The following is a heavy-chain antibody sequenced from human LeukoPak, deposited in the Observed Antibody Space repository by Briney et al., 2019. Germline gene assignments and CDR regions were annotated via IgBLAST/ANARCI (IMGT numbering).Heavy chain of an antibody. Sequence: PSETLSLTCSVSGGSISSDNYYCSWIRQPPGKGLEWIGHISHSGSTYYGPSLRSRVTISLDRSKNQFSLNLSSATAADTAVYYCARVAERTWLPYDAAFDIWGLGTMVTVSS. CDR1: GGSISSDNYY. D-gene: IGHD3-9*01. V-gene: IGHV4-30-4*08. J-gene: IGHJ3*02. CDR2: ISHSGST. CDR3: ARVAERTWLPYDAAFDI.